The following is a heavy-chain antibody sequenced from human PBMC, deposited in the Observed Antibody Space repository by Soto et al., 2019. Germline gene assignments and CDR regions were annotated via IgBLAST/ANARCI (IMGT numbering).Heavy chain of an antibody. D-gene: IGHD1-7*01. CDR1: GFTFSSYS. CDR2: ISSSGTYI. J-gene: IGHJ3*02. Sequence: EVQLVESGGGLVKPGESLRLSCAASGFTFSSYSMNWVRQAPGKGLEWVSSISSSGTYIYYADSVKARFTISRDNAKNSLYLQMDSLRAEDTAVYYCARKNNGENYNSDDAFDIWGQGTMVTVSS. V-gene: IGHV3-21*01. CDR3: ARKNNGENYNSDDAFDI.